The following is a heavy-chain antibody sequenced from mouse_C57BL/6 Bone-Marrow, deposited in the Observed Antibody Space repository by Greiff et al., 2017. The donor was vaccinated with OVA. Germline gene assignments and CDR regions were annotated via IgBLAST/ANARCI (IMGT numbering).Heavy chain of an antibody. V-gene: IGHV1-55*01. CDR1: GYTFTSYW. CDR3: ARECTVDYAMDY. CDR2: IYPGSGST. J-gene: IGHJ4*01. D-gene: IGHD1-1*01. Sequence: VQLQQPGAELVKPGASVKMSCKASGYTFTSYWITWVKQRPGQGLEWIGDIYPGSGSTNYNEKFKSKATLTVDTSSSTAYMQLSSLTSEDSAVYYCARECTVDYAMDYWVKEPQSPSPQ.